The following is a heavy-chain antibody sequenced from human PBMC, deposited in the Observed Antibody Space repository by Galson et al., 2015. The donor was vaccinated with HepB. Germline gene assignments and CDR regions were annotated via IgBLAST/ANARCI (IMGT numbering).Heavy chain of an antibody. Sequence: SVKVSCKASGYTFSTYSITWVRQAPGQGLEWMGWISPYNRDTKYAQKLQGRVTMTTDTFTSTASMELRSLRSDDTAVYYCARGALVAVVGATQNNWFGPWGQGTLVTVSS. V-gene: IGHV1-18*01. D-gene: IGHD2-15*01. CDR3: ARGALVAVVGATQNNWFGP. CDR2: ISPYNRDT. J-gene: IGHJ5*02. CDR1: GYTFSTYS.